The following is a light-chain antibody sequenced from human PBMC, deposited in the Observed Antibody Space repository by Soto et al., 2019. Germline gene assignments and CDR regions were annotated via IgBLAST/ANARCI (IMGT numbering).Light chain of an antibody. V-gene: IGLV2-23*02. CDR3: CSYAGSSTYVV. CDR1: SRDVGSYNL. J-gene: IGLJ2*01. CDR2: EVS. Sequence: QSALTQPASVSGSPGQSITISCTGTSRDVGSYNLVAWYQPHPGKAPKLMIYEVSNRPSGVSNRFSVSKSGNTASLTISGLQAEDEADYDCCSYAGSSTYVVFGGGTKLTVL.